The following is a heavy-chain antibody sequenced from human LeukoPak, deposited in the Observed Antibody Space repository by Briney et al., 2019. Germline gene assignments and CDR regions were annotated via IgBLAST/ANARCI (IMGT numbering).Heavy chain of an antibody. Sequence: GRSLRLSCAASRFSFSNHAMHWVRQGPGKGLDWVAVISYERQTANYADSVKGRFTISRDNSKNMLYLQMNSLRAEDTAVYYCAKTFPYGTTWYGFCDYWGQGALVTVSS. V-gene: IGHV3-30*04. CDR1: RFSFSNHA. CDR2: ISYERQTA. D-gene: IGHD3-3*01. CDR3: AKTFPYGTTWYGFCDY. J-gene: IGHJ4*02.